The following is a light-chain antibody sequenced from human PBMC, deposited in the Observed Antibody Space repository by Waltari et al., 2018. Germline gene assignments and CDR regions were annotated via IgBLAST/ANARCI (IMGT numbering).Light chain of an antibody. V-gene: IGKV3-15*01. CDR2: GAS. Sequence: EVVMTQSPATLSVSPGERATLSGRASQSVSSFVAWYQQKPGQAPRLLIYGASTRATGIPARFSGSGSGTEFTLTISSLQSEDFAVYYCQQYNDWPPLTFGGGTKVEIK. CDR1: QSVSSF. CDR3: QQYNDWPPLT. J-gene: IGKJ4*01.